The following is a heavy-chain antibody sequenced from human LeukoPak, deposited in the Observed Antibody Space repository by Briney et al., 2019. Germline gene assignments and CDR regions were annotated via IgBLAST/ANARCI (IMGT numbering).Heavy chain of an antibody. CDR1: GGSISIGGYC. V-gene: IGHV4-30-4*02. D-gene: IGHD3-22*01. Sequence: PSDCLSLTYPVAGGSISIGGYCWGWLRQHPGKGLEWIGYIYYSGSTYYNPSPKTRVTISVDTSKNQFSLKLSPVTAADTAVYYCARALNYDGWFDPWGQGTLVTVSS. CDR3: ARALNYDGWFDP. J-gene: IGHJ5*02. CDR2: IYYSGST.